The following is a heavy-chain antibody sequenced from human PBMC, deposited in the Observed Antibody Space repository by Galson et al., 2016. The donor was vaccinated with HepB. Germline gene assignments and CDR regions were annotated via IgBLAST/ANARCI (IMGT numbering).Heavy chain of an antibody. D-gene: IGHD6-19*01. CDR1: EFPFSTYG. CDR3: ARDRRGSGWYIDY. CDR2: IKQGGSEK. J-gene: IGHJ4*02. Sequence: SLRLSCAASEFPFSTYGMHWVRQAPGKGLEWVANIKQGGSEKYYVESVRGRFTISRDNAKNSLFLQMNSLRAEDTAVYYCARDRRGSGWYIDYWGQGTLVTVSS. V-gene: IGHV3-7*01.